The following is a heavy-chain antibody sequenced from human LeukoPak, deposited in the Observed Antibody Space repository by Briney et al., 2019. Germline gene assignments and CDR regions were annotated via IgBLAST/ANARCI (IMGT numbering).Heavy chain of an antibody. Sequence: ASVKVSCKASGYTLTGYYMHWVRQAPGQGLEWMGWINPKSGDTNYAQKFQGRVTMTRETSISTAYMELSRLRFDDTAVYYCARDPRGYCSGGSCYSYYYYGMDVWGQGTTVTVSS. CDR2: INPKSGDT. CDR3: ARDPRGYCSGGSCYSYYYYGMDV. D-gene: IGHD2-15*01. J-gene: IGHJ6*02. CDR1: GYTLTGYY. V-gene: IGHV1-2*02.